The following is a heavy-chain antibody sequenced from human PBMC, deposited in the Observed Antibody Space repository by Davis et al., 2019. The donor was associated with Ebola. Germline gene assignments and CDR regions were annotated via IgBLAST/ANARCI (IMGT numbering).Heavy chain of an antibody. CDR3: ARRLSYDSSGYYGYYFDY. J-gene: IGHJ4*02. CDR2: IHPGDSDT. V-gene: IGHV5-51*01. CDR1: GYSFTSYW. Sequence: GESLKISCKGSGYSFTSYWIGWVRQMPGEGLEWIGIIHPGDSDTRYSPSFQGQVTISAAKSISTAYLQWSSLKASDTAMYYCARRLSYDSSGYYGYYFDYWGQGTLVTVSS. D-gene: IGHD3-22*01.